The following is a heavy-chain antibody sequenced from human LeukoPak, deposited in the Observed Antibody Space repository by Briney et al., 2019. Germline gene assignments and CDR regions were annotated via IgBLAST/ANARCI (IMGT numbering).Heavy chain of an antibody. CDR3: AEYRYYYDSSGYYAY. V-gene: IGHV4-59*01. D-gene: IGHD3-22*01. CDR2: IYYSGST. Sequence: SETLSLTCTVSGGSISSYYWSWIRQPPGKGLEWIGYIYYSGSTNYNPSLKSRVTISVDTSKNQFSLKQSSVTAADTAVYYCAEYRYYYDSSGYYAYWGQGTLVTVSS. J-gene: IGHJ4*02. CDR1: GGSISSYY.